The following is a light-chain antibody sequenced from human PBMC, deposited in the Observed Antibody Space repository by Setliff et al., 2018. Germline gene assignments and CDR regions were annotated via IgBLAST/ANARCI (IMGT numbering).Light chain of an antibody. Sequence: SVLTQPASVSGSPGQSITISCTGTSSDVGGYNYVSWYQQHPGKAPKLMIYDVSNRPSGVSNRFSGSKSANTASLTISGLQAEDEADYYCSSYAGSSTLYVFGTGTKVTVL. CDR1: SSDVGGYNY. CDR2: DVS. J-gene: IGLJ1*01. CDR3: SSYAGSSTLYV. V-gene: IGLV2-14*03.